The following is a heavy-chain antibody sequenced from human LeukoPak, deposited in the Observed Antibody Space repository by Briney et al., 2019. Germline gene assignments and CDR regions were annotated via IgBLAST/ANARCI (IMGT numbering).Heavy chain of an antibody. CDR1: GGSISSGGYY. D-gene: IGHD3-22*01. J-gene: IGHJ4*02. CDR2: IYYSGST. Sequence: SETLSLTCTVSGGSISSGGYYWSWIRQHPGKGLEWIGYIYYSGSTYYNPSLKSRVTISVDTSKNQFSLKLSSVTAADTAVYYCARLLGGYYSRTSADYWGQGTLVTVSS. V-gene: IGHV4-31*03. CDR3: ARLLGGYYSRTSADY.